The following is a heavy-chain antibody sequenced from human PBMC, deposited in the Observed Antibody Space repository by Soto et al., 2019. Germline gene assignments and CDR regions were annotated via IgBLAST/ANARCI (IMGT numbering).Heavy chain of an antibody. CDR2: IGESGTPT. V-gene: IGHV3-23*01. CDR1: GFSFSSYA. J-gene: IGHJ6*02. D-gene: IGHD2-2*01. Sequence: EVQLLESGGGLVQPGGSLRLSCAASGFSFSSYAMKWVRQAPGKGLEWVSLIGESGTPTYYADSVKGRFSISRDNSANQLFLEMYRLRAEDTAVYYCARYIPGVRYYGMDVWGQGTTVIVSS. CDR3: ARYIPGVRYYGMDV.